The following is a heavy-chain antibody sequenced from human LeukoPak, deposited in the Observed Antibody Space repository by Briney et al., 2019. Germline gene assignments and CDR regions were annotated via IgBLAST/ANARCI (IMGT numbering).Heavy chain of an antibody. D-gene: IGHD3-3*01. CDR1: GFTFNDAW. CDR2: INHSGST. V-gene: IGHV4-34*01. CDR3: ARGLDYDFWSGHQSFADY. J-gene: IGHJ4*02. Sequence: GSLRLSCAASGFTFNDAWMSWIRQPPGKGLEWIGEINHSGSTNYNPSLKSRVTISVDTSKNQFSLKLSSVTAADTAVYYCARGLDYDFWSGHQSFADYWGQGTLVTVSS.